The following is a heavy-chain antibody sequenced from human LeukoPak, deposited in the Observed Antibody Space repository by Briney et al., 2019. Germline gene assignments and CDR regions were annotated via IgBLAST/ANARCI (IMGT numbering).Heavy chain of an antibody. V-gene: IGHV4-34*01. D-gene: IGHD2-21*02. CDR3: AKSDGYGLIDY. CDR1: GGSFSGYY. Sequence: SETLSLTCAVYGGSFSGYYWSWIRQPPGKGLEWIGEINHSGSTNYNPSLKSRVTTSLDTSKNQFSLKLSSVTAADTAVYYCAKSDGYGLIDYWGQGTLVTVSS. J-gene: IGHJ4*01. CDR2: INHSGST.